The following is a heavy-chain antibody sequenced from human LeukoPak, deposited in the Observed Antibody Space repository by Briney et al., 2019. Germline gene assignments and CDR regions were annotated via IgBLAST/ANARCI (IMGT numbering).Heavy chain of an antibody. Sequence: ASVKVSCKASGYTFTSYGISWVRQAPGQGLEWMGWISAYNGNTNYAQKLQGRVTMTTDTSTSTAYMELRSLRSDDTAVYYCARVTRSSSSGYYYYYYYMDVWGKGTTVTVSS. J-gene: IGHJ6*03. CDR3: ARVTRSSSSGYYYYYYYMDV. CDR2: ISAYNGNT. V-gene: IGHV1-18*01. D-gene: IGHD6-6*01. CDR1: GYTFTSYG.